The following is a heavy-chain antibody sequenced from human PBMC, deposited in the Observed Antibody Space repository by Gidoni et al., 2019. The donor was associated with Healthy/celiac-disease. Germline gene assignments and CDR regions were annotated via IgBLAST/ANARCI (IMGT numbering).Heavy chain of an antibody. V-gene: IGHV2-26*01. CDR2: IFSNDEK. CDR1: GLTLSNARMG. J-gene: IGHJ4*02. Sequence: QVTLKEAGPGLSKRTETITLTGTGTGLTLSNARMGVSWIRQPPGKALEWLAHIFSNDEKSHSPALKSRLTISKDTSKSQVVVTMTNMDPVDTATSYCARIPAVSTVLHFDYWGQGTLVTVSS. CDR3: ARIPAVSTVLHFDY. D-gene: IGHD4-17*01.